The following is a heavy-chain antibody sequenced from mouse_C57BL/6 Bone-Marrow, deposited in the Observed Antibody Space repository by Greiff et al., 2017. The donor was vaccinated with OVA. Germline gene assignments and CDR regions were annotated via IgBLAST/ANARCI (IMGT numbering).Heavy chain of an antibody. CDR3: TMLLDAMDD. CDR2: ISSGGDYI. Sequence: EVQLVEPGAGLVKPGGSLKLSCAASGFTFSSYAMSWVRQTPEKRLGWVAYISSGGDYIYYADTVKGRFTISRNHARNTLYLQISSLKSADTAMYYCTMLLDAMDDWGQGTSATVSS. CDR1: GFTFSSYA. V-gene: IGHV5-9-1*02. D-gene: IGHD2-1*01. J-gene: IGHJ4*01.